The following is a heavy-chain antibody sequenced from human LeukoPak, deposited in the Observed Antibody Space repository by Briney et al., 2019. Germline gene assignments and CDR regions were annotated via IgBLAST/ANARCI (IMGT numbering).Heavy chain of an antibody. CDR1: GFTFSSFA. CDR2: IGVGGTT. CDR3: AKTQGYYDC. D-gene: IGHD3-22*01. Sequence: GGSLRPSCAPSGFTFSSFAMNWVPQAPGKGLEWVSGIGVGGTTYYADSVKGRFTISRDTSKNTLYLQMNSLRAEDTAVYYCAKTQGYYDCWGKGTLVTVS. V-gene: IGHV3-23*01. J-gene: IGHJ4*02.